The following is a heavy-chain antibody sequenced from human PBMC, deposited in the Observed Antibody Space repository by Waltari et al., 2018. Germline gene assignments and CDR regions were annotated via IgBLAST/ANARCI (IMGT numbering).Heavy chain of an antibody. CDR1: EGTFSSYT. J-gene: IGHJ4*02. Sequence: QVQLVQSGAEVKKPGDSVKVSCKASEGTFSSYTISWVRQAPGQGLEWMGRLIPILGIANYAQKFQGRVTITADKSTSTAYMELSSLRSEDTAVYYCARDGGYCSGGSCSQVGYWGQGTLFTVSS. D-gene: IGHD2-15*01. CDR3: ARDGGYCSGGSCSQVGY. V-gene: IGHV1-69*08. CDR2: LIPILGIA.